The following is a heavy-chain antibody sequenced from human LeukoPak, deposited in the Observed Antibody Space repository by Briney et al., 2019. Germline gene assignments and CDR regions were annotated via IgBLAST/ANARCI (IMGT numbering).Heavy chain of an antibody. CDR1: GFTVSSNY. CDR2: IYSGGST. Sequence: GGSLRLSCAASGFTVSSNYMSWVRQAPGKGLEWVSVIYSGGSTYYADSVKGRFTISRDNSKNTLYLQMNSLRVEDTAVYYCARNVPDPIIIAAAGAFDYWGQGTLVTVSS. D-gene: IGHD6-13*01. J-gene: IGHJ4*02. V-gene: IGHV3-53*05. CDR3: ARNVPDPIIIAAAGAFDY.